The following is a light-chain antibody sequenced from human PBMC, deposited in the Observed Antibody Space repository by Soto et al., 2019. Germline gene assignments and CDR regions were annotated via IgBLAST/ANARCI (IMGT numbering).Light chain of an antibody. CDR3: SSYTSSSPFL. J-gene: IGLJ1*01. CDR2: EVS. Sequence: QSVLTQPASLSGSPGQSITISCTGTSSDIGAYDYVSWFQQHPGKAPKLMIYEVSDRPSGVSDRFSGSKSNNTASLTISGLQAEDEADYYCSSYTSSSPFLFGTGTKVTVL. V-gene: IGLV2-14*01. CDR1: SSDIGAYDY.